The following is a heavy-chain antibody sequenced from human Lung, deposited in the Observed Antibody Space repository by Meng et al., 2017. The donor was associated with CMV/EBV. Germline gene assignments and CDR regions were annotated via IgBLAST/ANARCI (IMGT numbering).Heavy chain of an antibody. CDR1: GFTFSSYW. CDR2: IKQDGSEK. D-gene: IGHD3-9*01. V-gene: IGHV3-7*01. J-gene: IGHJ3*02. CDR3: ARDRYFDWLGDAFDI. Sequence: GEXXKISCAASGFTFSSYWMSWVRQAPGKGLEWVANIKQDGSEKYYVDSVKGRFTISRDNAKNSMYLQMNSLRAEDTAVYYCARDRYFDWLGDAFDIWGKGTMVTVSS.